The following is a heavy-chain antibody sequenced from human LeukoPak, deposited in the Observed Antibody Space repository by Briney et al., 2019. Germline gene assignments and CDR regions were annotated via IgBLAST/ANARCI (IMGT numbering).Heavy chain of an antibody. Sequence: SETLSLTCAVYGGSFSGYYWSWIRQPPGKGLEWIGEINHSGSTNYNPSPKSRVTISVDTSKNQFSLKLSSVTAADTAVYYCARRGQWLVVAPINYWGQGTLVTVSS. V-gene: IGHV4-34*01. D-gene: IGHD6-19*01. CDR1: GGSFSGYY. J-gene: IGHJ4*02. CDR2: INHSGST. CDR3: ARRGQWLVVAPINY.